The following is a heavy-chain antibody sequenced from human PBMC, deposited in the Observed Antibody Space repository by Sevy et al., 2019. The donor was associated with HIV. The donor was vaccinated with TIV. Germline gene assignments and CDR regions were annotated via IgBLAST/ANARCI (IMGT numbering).Heavy chain of an antibody. D-gene: IGHD6-6*01. CDR3: AKDLRKYRQLGPQDY. V-gene: IGHV3-30*18. J-gene: IGHJ4*02. CDR1: GFTFGSYG. CDR2: ISYDGSDK. Sequence: GGSLRLSCAASGFTFGSYGMHWVRQAPGKGVEWVAVISYDGSDKYYADSVKGRFTISRDNSKNTLYLQMNSLRAEDTVVYYCAKDLRKYRQLGPQDYWGQGTLVTVSS.